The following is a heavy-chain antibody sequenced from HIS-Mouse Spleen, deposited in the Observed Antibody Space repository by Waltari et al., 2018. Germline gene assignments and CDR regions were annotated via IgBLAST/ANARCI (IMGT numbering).Heavy chain of an antibody. Sequence: QLQLQESGPGLVKPSETLSLTCTVSGGSISSSSYYWGWIRRPPGKGLGGIGSIYYSGSTYYNPALKSRVTISVDTSTNQFSLKLSSVTAADPAVYYCAREIPYSSSWYDWYFDLWGRGTLVTVSS. J-gene: IGHJ2*01. CDR1: GGSISSSSYY. CDR2: IYYSGST. V-gene: IGHV4-39*07. CDR3: AREIPYSSSWYDWYFDL. D-gene: IGHD6-13*01.